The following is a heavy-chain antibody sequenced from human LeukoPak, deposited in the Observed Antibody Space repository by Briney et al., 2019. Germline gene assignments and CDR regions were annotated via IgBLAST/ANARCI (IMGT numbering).Heavy chain of an antibody. D-gene: IGHD4-17*01. Sequence: SETLSLTCTVSGGSISSYYWSWIRQPAGKGLEWIGNIYYSGSTNYNPSLKSRVTISVDTSKNQFSLKLSSVTAADTAVYYCARDGGDYFDRYFDYWGQGTLVTVSS. J-gene: IGHJ4*02. CDR2: IYYSGST. V-gene: IGHV4-59*12. CDR3: ARDGGDYFDRYFDY. CDR1: GGSISSYY.